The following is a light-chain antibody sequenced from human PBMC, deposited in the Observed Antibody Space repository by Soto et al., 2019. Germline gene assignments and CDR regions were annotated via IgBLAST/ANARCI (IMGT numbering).Light chain of an antibody. V-gene: IGLV1-40*01. CDR1: TSNIGSFYD. CDR3: QSYDNSLSHVV. J-gene: IGLJ2*01. CDR2: GDN. Sequence: QSVLTQPPSVSGAPGQRVTIPCTGSTSNIGSFYDVHWYQQLPGTVPKLLIYGDNNRPSGVPDRFSGSKSGTSAYLAITGLKADDEADYYCQSYDNSLSHVVFGGGTKRTVL.